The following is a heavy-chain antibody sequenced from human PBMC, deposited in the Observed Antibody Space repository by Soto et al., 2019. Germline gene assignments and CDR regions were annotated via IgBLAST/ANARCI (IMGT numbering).Heavy chain of an antibody. CDR1: GFTFSSYT. CDR3: ARAILGATGHAFDI. V-gene: IGHV3-23*01. D-gene: IGHD1-26*01. J-gene: IGHJ3*02. CDR2: ISGFGGTT. Sequence: VQLLESGGGLEQPGGSLRLSCAASGFTFSSYTMSWVRLAPGKGLEWVSIISGFGGTTYYADSVKGRFTISRDNSKNTLYLQMNSLRAEDTAVYYCARAILGATGHAFDIWGQGTMVTVSS.